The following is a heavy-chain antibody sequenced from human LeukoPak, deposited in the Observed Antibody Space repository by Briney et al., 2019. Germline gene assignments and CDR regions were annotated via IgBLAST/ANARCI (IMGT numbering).Heavy chain of an antibody. Sequence: GGSLRLSCSASGFTFSRCEMNWVRQTPGQGLEWLSYITSGGDAVHYADSVRGRFTTSRDNAKNSVYLQMNSLRVEDTALYHCARVGFPEQVFDYWGQGVLVTVSS. J-gene: IGHJ4*02. CDR1: GFTFSRCE. D-gene: IGHD1-26*01. V-gene: IGHV3-48*03. CDR3: ARVGFPEQVFDY. CDR2: ITSGGDAV.